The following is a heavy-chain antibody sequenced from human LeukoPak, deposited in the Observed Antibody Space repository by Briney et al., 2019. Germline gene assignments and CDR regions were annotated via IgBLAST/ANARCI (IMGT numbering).Heavy chain of an antibody. CDR2: ISAYNGNT. D-gene: IGHD3-22*01. Sequence: EASVKVSFKASGYTFTSYGISWVRQAPGQGLEWMGWISAYNGNTNYAQKLQGRVTMTTDTSTSTAYMELRSLRSDDTAVYYCARDDASLHYYDSSGRPDYWGQGTLVTVSS. V-gene: IGHV1-18*01. J-gene: IGHJ4*02. CDR1: GYTFTSYG. CDR3: ARDDASLHYYDSSGRPDY.